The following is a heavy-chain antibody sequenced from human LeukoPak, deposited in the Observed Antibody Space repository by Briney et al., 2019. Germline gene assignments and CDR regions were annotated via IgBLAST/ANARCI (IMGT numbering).Heavy chain of an antibody. J-gene: IGHJ6*03. CDR1: GFTFSSYG. CDR3: ARVGDYYMDV. V-gene: IGHV3-48*01. Sequence: GGSLRLSCAASGFTFSSYGMSSARQAPGKGLEWVSYISSSSSTIDYADSVKGRFTISRDNAKNSLYLQMNSLRAEDTAVYYCARVGDYYMDVWAKGTTVTVSS. CDR2: ISSSSSTI.